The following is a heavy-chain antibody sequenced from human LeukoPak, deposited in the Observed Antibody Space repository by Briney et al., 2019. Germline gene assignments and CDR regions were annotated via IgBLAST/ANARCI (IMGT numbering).Heavy chain of an antibody. D-gene: IGHD6-19*01. V-gene: IGHV1-18*01. CDR1: GYTFTSYG. CDR3: AREGSGWSNYYGMDV. J-gene: IGHJ6*02. Sequence: GASVKVSCKASGYTFTSYGISWVRQAPGQGLEWMGWISAYNGNTNYAQKLQGRVTMTTDTSTSTAYMELRSLRSDDTAVYYCAREGSGWSNYYGMDVWGQGTTVTVSS. CDR2: ISAYNGNT.